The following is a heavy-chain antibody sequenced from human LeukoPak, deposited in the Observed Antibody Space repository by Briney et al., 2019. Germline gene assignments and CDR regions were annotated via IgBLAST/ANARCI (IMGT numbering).Heavy chain of an antibody. V-gene: IGHV1-69*05. CDR3: ARDNYYDSSGYLDY. D-gene: IGHD3-22*01. J-gene: IGHJ4*02. CDR2: IIPIFGTA. CDR1: VGTFSSYA. Sequence: SVKVSCKASVGTFSSYAISWVRQAPGQGLEWMGGIIPIFGTANYAQKFQGRVTITTDESTSTAYMELSSLRSEDTAVYYCARDNYYDSSGYLDYWGQGTLVTVSS.